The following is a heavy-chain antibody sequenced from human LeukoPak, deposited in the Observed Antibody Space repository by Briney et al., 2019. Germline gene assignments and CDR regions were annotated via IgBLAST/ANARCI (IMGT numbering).Heavy chain of an antibody. CDR1: GFTFRNYP. J-gene: IGHJ4*02. CDR2: ISSEGGTT. CDR3: VKEIAFYDY. D-gene: IGHD2/OR15-2a*01. Sequence: RPGGSLRLSCSASGFTFRNYPMHWVRQAPGKGLEYVSAISSEGGTTYYADSVKGRFTIARDNSRNTPYLQMSSLRVEDTAVYYCVKEIAFYDYWGQGALVTVSS. V-gene: IGHV3-64D*06.